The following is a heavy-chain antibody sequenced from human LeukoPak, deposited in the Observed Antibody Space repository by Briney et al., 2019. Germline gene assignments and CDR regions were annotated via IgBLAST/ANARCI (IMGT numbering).Heavy chain of an antibody. V-gene: IGHV3-30*18. CDR2: MSEDGFNK. CDR1: GFTFSSYA. D-gene: IGHD5-18*01. Sequence: GRSLRLSCAASGFTFSSYAMHWVRQSLGEGREWVAVMSEDGFNKYYADSVKGRFTISRDNSKNTLYLQMNSRRAEDTAVYYCAKTKGYSYGYYFDYWGQGTLVTVSS. CDR3: AKTKGYSYGYYFDY. J-gene: IGHJ4*02.